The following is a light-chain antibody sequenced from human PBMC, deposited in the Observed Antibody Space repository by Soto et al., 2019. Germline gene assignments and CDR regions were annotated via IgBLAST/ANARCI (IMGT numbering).Light chain of an antibody. V-gene: IGLV2-18*02. CDR1: NNDVGGYKG. CDR2: EVS. Sequence: QSALTQAPSVAGCPGQSVTISCTGTNNDVGGYKGVSWYQQSPGTAPKLIIYEVSNRPSGVPGRFSGSKSGNTASLTISGLQAEDEADYYCFSYTRRDTYVFGPGTKLTVL. J-gene: IGLJ1*01. CDR3: FSYTRRDTYV.